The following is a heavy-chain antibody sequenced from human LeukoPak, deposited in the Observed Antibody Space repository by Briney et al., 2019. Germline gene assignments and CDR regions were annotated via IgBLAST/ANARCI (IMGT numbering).Heavy chain of an antibody. CDR3: ARGGSYLSAFDI. CDR2: IIPIFGTT. V-gene: IGHV1-69*13. J-gene: IGHJ3*02. D-gene: IGHD1-26*01. Sequence: SVKVSCKASGGTFSNYGISWVRQAPGQGLEWMGGIIPIFGTTNYARKFQGRLTITADESTSAASLDLSSLTSEDTAVYYCARGGSYLSAFDIWGQGTMVTVSS. CDR1: GGTFSNYG.